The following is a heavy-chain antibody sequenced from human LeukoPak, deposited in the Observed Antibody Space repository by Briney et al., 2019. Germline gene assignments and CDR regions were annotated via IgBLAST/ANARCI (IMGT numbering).Heavy chain of an antibody. CDR2: ISYDGSNK. J-gene: IGHJ4*02. V-gene: IGHV3-30-3*01. CDR3: ARDPLM. D-gene: IGHD2-8*01. Sequence: GGSLRLSCAASGFTFSSYAMHWVRQAPGKGLEWAAVISYDGSNKYYADSVKGRFTISRDNSKNTLYLQMNSLRAEDTAVYYCARDPLMWGQGTLVTVSS. CDR1: GFTFSSYA.